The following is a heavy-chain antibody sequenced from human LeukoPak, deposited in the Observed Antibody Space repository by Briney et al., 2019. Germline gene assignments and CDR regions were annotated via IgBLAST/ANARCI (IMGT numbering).Heavy chain of an antibody. CDR2: ISGSDGNT. V-gene: IGHV3-23*01. D-gene: IGHD4-17*01. CDR1: GFTFSSYS. Sequence: GGSLRLSCEASGFTFSSYSMTWVRQAPGKGLEWVSVISGSDGNTYHADSVKGRFTISRDNSKNTLYLQLSSLRAEDTAVYYCAKDRTETTVTIDYWGQGTLVTVSS. CDR3: AKDRTETTVTIDY. J-gene: IGHJ4*02.